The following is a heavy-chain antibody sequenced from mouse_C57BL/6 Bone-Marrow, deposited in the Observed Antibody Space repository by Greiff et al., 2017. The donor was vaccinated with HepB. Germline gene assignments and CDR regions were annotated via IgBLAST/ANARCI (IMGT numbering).Heavy chain of an antibody. CDR2: IYPGDGDT. Sequence: VQLQQSGPELVKPGASVKISCKASGYAFSSSWMNWVKQRPGKGLEWIGRIYPGDGDTNYNGKFKGKATLTADKSSSTAYMQLSSLASEDSAVYFCARFDYDFAYWGQGTLVTVSA. CDR1: GYAFSSSW. CDR3: ARFDYDFAY. D-gene: IGHD2-4*01. J-gene: IGHJ3*01. V-gene: IGHV1-82*01.